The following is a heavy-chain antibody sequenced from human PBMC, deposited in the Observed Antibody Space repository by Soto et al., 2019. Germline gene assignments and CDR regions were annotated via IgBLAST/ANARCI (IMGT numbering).Heavy chain of an antibody. D-gene: IGHD2-8*01. J-gene: IGHJ4*02. V-gene: IGHV3-23*01. CDR3: AKARCTNSNCYVPDY. Sequence: EVQLLESGGGLVQPGGSLRLYCEASGFSFSTYTMSWVRRAPGKGLEWVSAISGSGGSPSYADSVQGRFTISRDNPKKTMHMQMNSLRAEDTAVYYCAKARCTNSNCYVPDYWGQGTLVTVSS. CDR1: GFSFSTYT. CDR2: ISGSGGSP.